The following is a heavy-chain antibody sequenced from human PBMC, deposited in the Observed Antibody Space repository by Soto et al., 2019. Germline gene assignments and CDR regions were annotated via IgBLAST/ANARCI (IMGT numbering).Heavy chain of an antibody. J-gene: IGHJ4*02. CDR1: GGSISSYY. D-gene: IGHD4-17*01. Sequence: QVQLQESGPGLVKPSETLSLTCTVSGGSISSYYWSWIRQPPGKGLEWIGYIYYSGSTNYNPSLXSXVXTXXDTSKNQLSLKLSSVTAADTAVYYCARRYGYYFDYWGQGTLVTVSS. CDR3: ARRYGYYFDY. V-gene: IGHV4-59*08. CDR2: IYYSGST.